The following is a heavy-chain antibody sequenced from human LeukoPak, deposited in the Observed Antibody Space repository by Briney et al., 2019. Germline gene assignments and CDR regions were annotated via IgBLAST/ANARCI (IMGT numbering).Heavy chain of an antibody. Sequence: PSDTLSLTCTVSGGSISSGSYYWRWIRQPAGKGLEWIGSIYYSGSTYYNPSLKSRLTITVDTSKTQFSLKLSSVTAADTAVYYCARGNYDFWSGYRYYYYYYMDVWRKGTTVTVSS. CDR2: IYYSGST. J-gene: IGHJ6*03. V-gene: IGHV4-39*07. CDR1: GGSISSGSYY. CDR3: ARGNYDFWSGYRYYYYYYMDV. D-gene: IGHD3-3*01.